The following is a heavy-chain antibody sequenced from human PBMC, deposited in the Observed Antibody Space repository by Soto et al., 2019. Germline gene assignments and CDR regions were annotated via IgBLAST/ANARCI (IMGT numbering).Heavy chain of an antibody. J-gene: IGHJ4*02. D-gene: IGHD6-6*01. CDR2: ISYDGNNK. V-gene: IGHV3-30*18. Sequence: PGGSLRLSCAASGFTFNNYGMHWVRQAPGKGLEWVAVISYDGNNKYYVDSVKGRFTISRDNSKNTLFLQMNSLRAADTAVYYCAKETSSSSLDYWGQGTLVTVSS. CDR1: GFTFNNYG. CDR3: AKETSSSSLDY.